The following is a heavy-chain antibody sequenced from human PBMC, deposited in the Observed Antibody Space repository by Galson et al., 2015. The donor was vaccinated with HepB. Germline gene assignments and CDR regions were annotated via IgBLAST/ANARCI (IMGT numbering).Heavy chain of an antibody. J-gene: IGHJ4*02. Sequence: SLRLSCAASGFTFSSYGMHWVRQAPGKGLEWVAVIWYDGGNKYYADSVKGRFTISRDNSKNTLYLQMNSLRAEDTAVYYCAREGQDYGDYAHFDYWGQGTLVTVSS. CDR2: IWYDGGNK. V-gene: IGHV3-33*08. CDR1: GFTFSSYG. CDR3: AREGQDYGDYAHFDY. D-gene: IGHD4-17*01.